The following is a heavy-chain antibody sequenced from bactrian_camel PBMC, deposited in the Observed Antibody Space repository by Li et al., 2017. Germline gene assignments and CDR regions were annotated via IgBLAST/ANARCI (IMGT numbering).Heavy chain of an antibody. Sequence: VESGGGSVQAGGSLRLSCAASGSSYDRGHCMAWFRQAPGKEREGVAAICESGYTDYAGSVAGRFTISSDNAKNTVSLQMNSLKPEDTAVYYCIRHYPTVVPWSKIYEEPSWGQGTQVTVS. CDR2: ICESGYT. CDR3: IRHYPTVVPWSKIYEEPS. CDR1: GSSYDRGHC. D-gene: IGHD3*01. J-gene: IGHJ4*01. V-gene: IGHV3S55*01.